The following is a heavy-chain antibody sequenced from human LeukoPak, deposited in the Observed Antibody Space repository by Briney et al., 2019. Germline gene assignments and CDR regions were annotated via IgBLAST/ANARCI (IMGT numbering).Heavy chain of an antibody. Sequence: PGGSLRLSCAASGFTFDDYAMHWVRQAPGKGLEWVSLISGDGGSTYYADSVKGRFTISRDNSKNSLYLQMNSLRTEDTALYYCATGYYDILTGYYTPYFDYWGQGTLVTVSS. CDR2: ISGDGGST. J-gene: IGHJ4*02. D-gene: IGHD3-9*01. CDR1: GFTFDDYA. V-gene: IGHV3-43*02. CDR3: ATGYYDILTGYYTPYFDY.